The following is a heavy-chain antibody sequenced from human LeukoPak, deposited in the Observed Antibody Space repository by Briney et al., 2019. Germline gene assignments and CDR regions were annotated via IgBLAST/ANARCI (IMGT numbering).Heavy chain of an antibody. CDR2: IDSDSGGA. J-gene: IGHJ3*01. CDR3: AREYYDSGGRKYAFNL. CDR1: GYSFIDYY. V-gene: IGHV1-2*02. Sequence: ASVKVSCKASGYSFIDYYIHWVRQAPGQGLEWMGSIDSDSGGAKFAQKFQGRVTMTRDTSINTAYMELSGLRSDDTAVYYCAREYYDSGGRKYAFNLWGQGTRVTASS. D-gene: IGHD3-22*01.